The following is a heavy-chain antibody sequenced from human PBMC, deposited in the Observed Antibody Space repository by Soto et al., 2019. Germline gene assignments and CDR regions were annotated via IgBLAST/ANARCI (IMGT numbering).Heavy chain of an antibody. CDR1: GGSISSYY. CDR2: IYTSGST. Sequence: SLTCTVSGGSISSYYWSWIRQPAGKGLEWIGRIYTSGSTNYNPSLKSRVTMSVDTSKNHFFLNLTSVTAADTAVYYCATYRKFFQIWGQGTKVTVSS. V-gene: IGHV4-4*07. J-gene: IGHJ3*02. CDR3: ATYRKFFQI.